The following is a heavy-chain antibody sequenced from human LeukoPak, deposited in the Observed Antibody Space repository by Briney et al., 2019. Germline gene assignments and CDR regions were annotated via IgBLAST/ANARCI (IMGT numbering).Heavy chain of an antibody. CDR2: VSYDGSYK. D-gene: IGHD6-13*01. CDR1: GFTFTTYA. CDR3: ARSAAPGTWLLDY. Sequence: GGSLRLSRAASGFTFTTYAMHWVRQAPGKGLEWVAVVSYDGSYKYYADSVKGRFTISRDNSKNTLYLQMNSLRAEDTAVYFCARSAAPGTWLLDYWGQGTLVTVSS. V-gene: IGHV3-30-3*01. J-gene: IGHJ4*02.